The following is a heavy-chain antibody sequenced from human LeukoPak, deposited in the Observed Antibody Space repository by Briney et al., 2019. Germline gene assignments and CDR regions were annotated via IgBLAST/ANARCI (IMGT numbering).Heavy chain of an antibody. D-gene: IGHD6-6*01. Sequence: GESLKISCKGSGYSFTSYWIGWVRQMPGKGLEWMGIIYPGDSDTRYSPSFQGQVTISADKSISTAYLQWSSLKASDTAMYYCARQGIAARPEPYCYYYYYMDVWGKGTTVTVSS. J-gene: IGHJ6*03. CDR3: ARQGIAARPEPYCYYYYYMDV. CDR2: IYPGDSDT. CDR1: GYSFTSYW. V-gene: IGHV5-51*01.